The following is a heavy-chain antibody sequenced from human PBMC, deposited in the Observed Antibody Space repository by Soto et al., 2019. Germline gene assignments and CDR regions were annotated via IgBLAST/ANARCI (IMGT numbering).Heavy chain of an antibody. CDR3: ASERMGYSSGWYPHY. V-gene: IGHV4-39*01. CDR1: GGSISSSSYY. D-gene: IGHD6-19*01. J-gene: IGHJ4*02. Sequence: SETLSLTCTVSGGSISSSSYYWGWIRQPPGKGLEWIGSIYYSGSTYYNPSLKSRVTISVDTSKNQFSLKLSSVTAADTAVYYCASERMGYSSGWYPHYWGQGTLVTVSS. CDR2: IYYSGST.